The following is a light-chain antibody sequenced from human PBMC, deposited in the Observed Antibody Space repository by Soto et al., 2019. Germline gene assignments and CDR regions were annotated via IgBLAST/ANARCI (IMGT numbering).Light chain of an antibody. CDR2: DTS. V-gene: IGKV3-15*01. CDR3: QHYNNWPWT. J-gene: IGKJ1*01. Sequence: EIVLTQSPGTLSSSPGESATLSCRASQSLSNNSCLAWYQQKPGQXXRLLMYDTSTRATGIPARFSGSGSGTELTLTISSLQSDDFAVYYCQHYNNWPWTVGQGTKVDIK. CDR1: QSLSNN.